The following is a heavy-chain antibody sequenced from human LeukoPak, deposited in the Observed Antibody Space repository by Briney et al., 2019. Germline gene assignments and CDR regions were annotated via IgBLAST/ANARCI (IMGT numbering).Heavy chain of an antibody. CDR1: GFTFSSYA. V-gene: IGHV3-23*01. CDR3: AKTFGGVIATPYYFDY. D-gene: IGHD3-16*02. CDR2: ISGSGGST. Sequence: GGSLRLSCAASGFTFSSYAMSWVRQAPGKGLEWVSAISGSGGSTYYADSVKGRFTISRDNSKNTLYLQMNSLRAEDTAVYYCAKTFGGVIATPYYFDYWGQGTLVTVSS. J-gene: IGHJ4*02.